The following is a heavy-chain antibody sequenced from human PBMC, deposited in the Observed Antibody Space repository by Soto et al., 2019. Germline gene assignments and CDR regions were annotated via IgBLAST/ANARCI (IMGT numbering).Heavy chain of an antibody. CDR3: ARDPTKIWFGELYYYGMDV. V-gene: IGHV1-2*02. CDR1: GYTFTGYY. CDR2: INPNSGGT. D-gene: IGHD3-10*01. Sequence: VASVKVSCKASGYTFTGYYMHWVRQAPGQGLEWMGWINPNSGGTNYAQKFQGRVTMTRDTSISTAYMELSRLRSDDTAVYYCARDPTKIWFGELYYYGMDVWGQGTTVTVSS. J-gene: IGHJ6*02.